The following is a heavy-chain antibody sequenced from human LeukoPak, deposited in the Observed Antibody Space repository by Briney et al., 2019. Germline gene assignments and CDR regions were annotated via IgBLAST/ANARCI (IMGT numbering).Heavy chain of an antibody. J-gene: IGHJ4*02. Sequence: SETLSLTCAVSGYSISSGYYWGWIRQPPGKGLEWIGSIYHSGSTYYNPSLKSRVTISVDTSKNQFSLELSSVTAADTAVYYCARDHGYYYGSGSYYPQPFDYWGQGTLVTVSS. CDR1: GYSISSGYY. CDR2: IYHSGST. V-gene: IGHV4-38-2*02. D-gene: IGHD3-10*01. CDR3: ARDHGYYYGSGSYYPQPFDY.